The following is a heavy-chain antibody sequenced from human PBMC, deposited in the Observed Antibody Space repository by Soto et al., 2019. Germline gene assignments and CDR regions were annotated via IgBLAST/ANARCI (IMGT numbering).Heavy chain of an antibody. Sequence: GGSLRLSCAASGFTFSSYAMSWVRQAPGKGLEWVSAISGSGGSTYYADSVKGRFTISRDISKSTLYLQMNSLRAEDTAVYYCANGAAAGTPRYSWWGQGTLVTVSS. V-gene: IGHV3-23*01. CDR3: ANGAAAGTPRYSW. CDR2: ISGSGGST. D-gene: IGHD6-13*01. CDR1: GFTFSSYA. J-gene: IGHJ4*02.